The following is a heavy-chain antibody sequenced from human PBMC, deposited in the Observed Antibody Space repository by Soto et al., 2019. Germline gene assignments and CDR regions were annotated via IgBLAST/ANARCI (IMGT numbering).Heavy chain of an antibody. J-gene: IGHJ3*02. CDR1: GGSITTKSDY. V-gene: IGHV4-39*01. Sequence: QLQLQESGPGLVKPSETLPLTCTVSGGSITTKSDYWGWIRQPPGKGLEWIGNVYYTGGATYNPSLKTRVTLSVDPSGNQFSLQLRSVTAADTAVYYCATNTSGGALDIWGQGTMVIVSS. CDR3: ATNTSGGALDI. CDR2: VYYTGGA. D-gene: IGHD3-10*01.